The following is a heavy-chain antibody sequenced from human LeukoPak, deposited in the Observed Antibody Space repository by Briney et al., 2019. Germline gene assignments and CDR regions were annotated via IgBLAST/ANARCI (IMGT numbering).Heavy chain of an antibody. CDR2: ISGSGGDT. D-gene: IGHD1-26*01. Sequence: GGSLRLSCAASGFTFSSYAMSWVRQAPGKGLEWVSSISGSGGDTHYADSVKGRFSISRDNSKDTLYVQMNSLGAEDTAVYYCAKGKGTGSYYYFDYWGQGTLVIVSS. J-gene: IGHJ4*02. CDR1: GFTFSSYA. V-gene: IGHV3-23*01. CDR3: AKGKGTGSYYYFDY.